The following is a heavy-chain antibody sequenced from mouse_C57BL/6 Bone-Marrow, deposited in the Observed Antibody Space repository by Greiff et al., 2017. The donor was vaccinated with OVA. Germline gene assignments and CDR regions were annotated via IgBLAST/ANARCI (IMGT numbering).Heavy chain of an antibody. CDR3: TDGSSYDFDY. CDR2: IRLKSDNYAT. V-gene: IGHV6-3*01. J-gene: IGHJ2*01. Sequence: DVQLQESGGGLVQPGGSMKLSCVASGFTFSNYWMNWVRQSPEKGLEWVAQIRLKSDNYATHYAESVKGRFTISRDDSKSSVYLQMNNLRAEDTGIYYCTDGSSYDFDYWGQGTTLTVSS. D-gene: IGHD1-1*01. CDR1: GFTFSNYW.